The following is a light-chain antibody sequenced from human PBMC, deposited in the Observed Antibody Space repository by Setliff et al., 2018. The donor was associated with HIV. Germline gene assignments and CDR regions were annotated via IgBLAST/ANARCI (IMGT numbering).Light chain of an antibody. Sequence: QSVLTQPPSASGTPGQRVTISCSGSSSNIGSNTVNWYQQLPGTAPKLLIYTNNQRPSGVPDRFSGSKSGTSASLTISGLQADDEAYYYCCSYAARQTSYVFGTGTKVTVL. V-gene: IGLV1-44*01. CDR2: TNN. CDR3: CSYAARQTSYV. J-gene: IGLJ1*01. CDR1: SSNIGSNT.